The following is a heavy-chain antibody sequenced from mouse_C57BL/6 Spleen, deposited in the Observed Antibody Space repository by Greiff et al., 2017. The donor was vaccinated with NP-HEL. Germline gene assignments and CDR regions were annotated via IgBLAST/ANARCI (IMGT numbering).Heavy chain of an antibody. Sequence: QVQLKQPGAELVRPGSSVKLSCKASGYTFTSYWMHWVKQRPIQGLEWIGNIDPSDSETHYNQKFKDKATLTVDKSSSTAYMQLSSLTSEDSAVYYCAREDSNYSPGFAYWGQGTLVTVSA. CDR3: AREDSNYSPGFAY. CDR1: GYTFTSYW. J-gene: IGHJ3*01. V-gene: IGHV1-52*01. D-gene: IGHD2-5*01. CDR2: IDPSDSET.